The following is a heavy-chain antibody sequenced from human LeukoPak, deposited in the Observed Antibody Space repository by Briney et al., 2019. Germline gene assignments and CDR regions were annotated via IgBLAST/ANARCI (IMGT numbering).Heavy chain of an antibody. CDR1: GGSIDSTNW. D-gene: IGHD3-16*02. Sequence: SETLSLTCDVSGGSIDSTNWWNWVRQPPGKGLEWIGEIHHDGRINYNPSLKSRVTLSVDKSRNQFSLRLNSVTAADTAMYYCARSHDHLWGNYPDYWGQGTLVTVSS. CDR2: IHHDGRI. V-gene: IGHV4/OR15-8*01. CDR3: ARSHDHLWGNYPDY. J-gene: IGHJ4*02.